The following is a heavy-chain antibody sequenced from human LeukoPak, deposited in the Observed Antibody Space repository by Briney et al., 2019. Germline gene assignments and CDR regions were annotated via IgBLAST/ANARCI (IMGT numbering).Heavy chain of an antibody. CDR1: GFTVSSNY. D-gene: IGHD6-19*01. V-gene: IGHV3-53*01. J-gene: IGHJ4*02. Sequence: GGSLRLSCAASGFTVSSNYMSWVRQAPGKGLEWVSVIYSDGSTYYADSVKGRFTISRDNSKNTLYLQMNSLRAEDTAVYYCASALGYSSGFDYWGQGTLVTVSS. CDR3: ASALGYSSGFDY. CDR2: IYSDGST.